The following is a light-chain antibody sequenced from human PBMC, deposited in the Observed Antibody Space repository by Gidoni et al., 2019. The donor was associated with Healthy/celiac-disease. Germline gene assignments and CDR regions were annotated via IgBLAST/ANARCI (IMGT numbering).Light chain of an antibody. CDR3: QQSYSTLWT. J-gene: IGKJ1*01. Sequence: DFQMPQSPSSLSASVGDRVTITCRASQSISSYLNWYQQKPGKAPKLLIYAASSLQSGVPSRFSGSGSGTDFTLTISSLQPEDFATYYCQQSYSTLWTFGQGTKVEIK. CDR2: AAS. V-gene: IGKV1-39*01. CDR1: QSISSY.